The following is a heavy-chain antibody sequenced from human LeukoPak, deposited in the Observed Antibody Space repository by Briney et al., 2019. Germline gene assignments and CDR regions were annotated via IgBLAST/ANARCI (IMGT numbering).Heavy chain of an antibody. CDR3: ARGVGTRYFDY. V-gene: IGHV1-69*04. J-gene: IGHJ4*02. D-gene: IGHD1-1*01. CDR1: GGTFSSYA. CDR2: IIPILGIA. Sequence: SVKVSCKASGGTFSSYAISWVRQAPGQGLEGMGRIIPILGIANYAQKFQGRVTITADKSTSTAYMELSSLRSEDTAVYYCARGVGTRYFDYWGQGTLVTVSS.